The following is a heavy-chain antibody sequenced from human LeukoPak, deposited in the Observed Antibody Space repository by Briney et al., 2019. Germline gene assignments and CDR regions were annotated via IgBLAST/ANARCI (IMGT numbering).Heavy chain of an antibody. CDR3: ARGIRVSWGY. J-gene: IGHJ4*02. D-gene: IGHD3-16*01. Sequence: SETLSLTCAVYGGSFSGYYWSWIRQPPGEGLEWIGEINHSGSTNYNPSLKSRVTISVDTSKNQFSLKLSSVTAADTAVYYCARGIRVSWGYWGQGTLVTVSS. CDR1: GGSFSGYY. V-gene: IGHV4-34*01. CDR2: INHSGST.